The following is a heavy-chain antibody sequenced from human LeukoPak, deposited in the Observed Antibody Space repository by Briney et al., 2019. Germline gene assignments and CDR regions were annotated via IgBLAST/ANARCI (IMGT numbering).Heavy chain of an antibody. Sequence: ASVKVSCKSSGYTFTGYYMHWVRQAPGQGLEWMGWINPNSGGTNYAQKFQGGVTMTRDTSISTAYMELSRLRSDDTAVYYCARADCSGGSCYGMDVWGQGTTVTVSS. J-gene: IGHJ6*02. CDR1: GYTFTGYY. CDR2: INPNSGGT. D-gene: IGHD2-15*01. CDR3: ARADCSGGSCYGMDV. V-gene: IGHV1-2*02.